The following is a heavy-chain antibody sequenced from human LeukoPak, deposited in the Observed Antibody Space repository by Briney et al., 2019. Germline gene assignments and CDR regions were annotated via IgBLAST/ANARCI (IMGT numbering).Heavy chain of an antibody. CDR3: AKDTTTTRRGFDY. D-gene: IGHD3-10*01. CDR2: RCYDGTDE. CDR1: GFTFSSYG. V-gene: IGHV3-33*06. J-gene: IGHJ4*02. Sequence: GGSLRLSCAASGFTFSSYGMHWGRQAPAKGLEWVAVRCYDGTDEYYADSVKGRFTVSRDNSKKTLYLQMNSLRADDTAVYYCAKDTTTTRRGFDYWGQGTLATGSS.